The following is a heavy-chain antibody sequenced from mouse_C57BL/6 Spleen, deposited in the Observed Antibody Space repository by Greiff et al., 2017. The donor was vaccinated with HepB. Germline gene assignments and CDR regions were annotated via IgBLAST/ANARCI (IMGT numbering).Heavy chain of an antibody. CDR3: ARYPHYYGSSYWYFDV. CDR2: IDPEDGET. CDR1: GFNIKDYY. Sequence: VQLQQSGAELVKPGASVKLSCTASGFNIKDYYMHWVKQRTEQGLEWIGRIDPEDGETKYAPKFQCKATITADSSSNTAYLKLSSLTSEDTAVYYCARYPHYYGSSYWYFDVWGTGTTVTVSS. D-gene: IGHD1-1*01. J-gene: IGHJ1*03. V-gene: IGHV14-2*01.